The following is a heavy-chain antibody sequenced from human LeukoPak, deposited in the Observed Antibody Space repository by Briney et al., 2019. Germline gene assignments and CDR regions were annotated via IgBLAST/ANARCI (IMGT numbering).Heavy chain of an antibody. D-gene: IGHD6-13*01. V-gene: IGHV3-23*01. Sequence: GGSLRLSCAVSGFTFSSYGMSWVRQAPGKGLEWVSGISGSGGSTYYADSVKGRFTISRDNSKNTLYVQMNSLRAEDTAVYYCAKDLDQQLAHIDYWGQGTLVTVSS. J-gene: IGHJ4*02. CDR1: GFTFSSYG. CDR3: AKDLDQQLAHIDY. CDR2: ISGSGGST.